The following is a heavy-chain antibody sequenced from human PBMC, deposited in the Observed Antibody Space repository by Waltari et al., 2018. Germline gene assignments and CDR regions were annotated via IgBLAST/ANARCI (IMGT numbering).Heavy chain of an antibody. J-gene: IGHJ5*02. D-gene: IGHD2-15*01. CDR2: IYYSGST. Sequence: QVQLQESGPGLVKPSETLSLTCTISGGSISSHYWSWIRQPPGKGLEWIGYIYYSGSTNYTPSRKSRVAISMDTSKKQFSLKVNSVTAADTAVYYCARLCSGGACRNWFDPWGPGTLVTVSS. V-gene: IGHV4-59*11. CDR3: ARLCSGGACRNWFDP. CDR1: GGSISSHY.